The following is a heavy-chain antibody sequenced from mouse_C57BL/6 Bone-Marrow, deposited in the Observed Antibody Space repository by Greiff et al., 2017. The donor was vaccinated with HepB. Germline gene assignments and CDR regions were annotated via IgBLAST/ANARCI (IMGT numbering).Heavy chain of an antibody. CDR1: GYAFTNYL. CDR2: INPGSGGT. V-gene: IGHV1-54*01. J-gene: IGHJ4*01. CDR3: ARERAVVANYYAMDY. Sequence: QVQLQQSGAELVRPGTSVKVSCKASGYAFTNYLIEWVKQRPGQGLEWIGVINPGSGGTNYNEKFKGKATLTADKSSSTAYMQLSSLTSEDSAVYFCARERAVVANYYAMDYWGQGTSVTVSS. D-gene: IGHD1-1*01.